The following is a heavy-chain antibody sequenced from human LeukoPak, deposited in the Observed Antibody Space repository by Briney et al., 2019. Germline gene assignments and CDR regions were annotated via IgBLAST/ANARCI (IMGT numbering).Heavy chain of an antibody. Sequence: SETLSLTCTVSGGSISTYYWNWIRQPPGKGLEWIGYIYYSGGTNYNPSLKSRVTISVDTSKNQFSLRLRSVTAADTAVYYCARGEGSSLSIFDYWGQGTLVTVSS. CDR1: GGSISTYY. V-gene: IGHV4-59*01. J-gene: IGHJ4*02. CDR2: IYYSGGT. CDR3: ARGEGSSLSIFDY. D-gene: IGHD3-10*01.